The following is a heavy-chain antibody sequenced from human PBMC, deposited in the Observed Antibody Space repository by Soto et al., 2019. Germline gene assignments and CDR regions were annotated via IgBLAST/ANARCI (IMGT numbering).Heavy chain of an antibody. J-gene: IGHJ5*02. Sequence: QVQLVESGGGVVQPGRSLRLSCAASGFTFSSYGMHWVRQAPGKGLEWVAVIWYDGSNKYYADSVKGRFTISRDNSKNTLYLQMNSLRAEDTAVYYCARENPPLDYYHSSGVRFDPWGQGTLVTVSS. V-gene: IGHV3-33*01. CDR1: GFTFSSYG. D-gene: IGHD3-22*01. CDR2: IWYDGSNK. CDR3: ARENPPLDYYHSSGVRFDP.